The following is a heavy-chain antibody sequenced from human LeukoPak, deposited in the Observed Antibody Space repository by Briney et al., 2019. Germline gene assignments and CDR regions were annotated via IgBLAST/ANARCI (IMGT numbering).Heavy chain of an antibody. CDR2: INPSRGST. D-gene: IGHD6-19*01. J-gene: IGHJ4*02. CDR1: GYSFTSHY. CDR3: TSGYSSGFGN. V-gene: IGHV1-46*01. Sequence: ASVKVSCKASGYSFTSHYIHWERQAPGQGLEWMGIINPSRGSTSYAQKFQGRVTVTRDTSTSTVYMDLSSLGSEDTAVYYCTSGYSSGFGNWGQGTLVTVSS.